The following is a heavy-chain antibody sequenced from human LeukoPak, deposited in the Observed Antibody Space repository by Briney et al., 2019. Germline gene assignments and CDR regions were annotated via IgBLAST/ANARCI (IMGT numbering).Heavy chain of an antibody. J-gene: IGHJ4*02. CDR2: ISSSSSTI. Sequence: GGSLRLSCAASGSTFSSYSMNWVRQAPGKGLEWVSYISSSSSTIYYADSVKGRFTISRDNAKNSLYLQMNSLRAEDTAVYYCARATYSSSWYYFDYWGQGTLVTVSS. V-gene: IGHV3-48*04. D-gene: IGHD6-13*01. CDR1: GSTFSSYS. CDR3: ARATYSSSWYYFDY.